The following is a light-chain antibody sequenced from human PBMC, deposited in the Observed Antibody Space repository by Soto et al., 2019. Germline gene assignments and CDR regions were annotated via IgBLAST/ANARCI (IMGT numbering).Light chain of an antibody. Sequence: QCVLTQPPSASGSPGQSVAISCTGTSSGVGGYNYVSWYQLHPGKAPKLMIYEVNMRPSGVPDRFSGSKSGNTATLTVSGLRAEDEADYYCSSYAGSNNYVFGTGTQLTVL. CDR2: EVN. V-gene: IGLV2-8*01. CDR1: SSGVGGYNY. J-gene: IGLJ1*01. CDR3: SSYAGSNNYV.